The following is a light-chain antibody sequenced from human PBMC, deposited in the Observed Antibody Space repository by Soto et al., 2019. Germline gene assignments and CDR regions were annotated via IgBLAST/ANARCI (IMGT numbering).Light chain of an antibody. Sequence: QSALTQPASVSGSPGQSITIFCTGTSSDVGSYNYVSWYQQHPGRAPKLMIYDVSSRPSGVSNRFSGSKSGSTASLAISGLQAEDEADYVCTSYSSSSNYGFGTGTKLTVL. J-gene: IGLJ1*01. V-gene: IGLV2-14*03. CDR2: DVS. CDR3: TSYSSSSNYG. CDR1: SSDVGSYNY.